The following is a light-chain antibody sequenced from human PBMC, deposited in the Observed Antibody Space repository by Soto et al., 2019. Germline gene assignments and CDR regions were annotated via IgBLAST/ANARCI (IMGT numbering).Light chain of an antibody. Sequence: DIQLTQSPSFLSASVGDRVTITCRASQGISSYLAWYQQKPGKAPKLLIYAASSLQSGVPSRFSGSGSGTDFTLTISSLQPEDFATYYCQQSYSTPPHFGQGTRLEI. J-gene: IGKJ5*01. CDR3: QQSYSTPPH. CDR1: QGISSY. CDR2: AAS. V-gene: IGKV1-39*01.